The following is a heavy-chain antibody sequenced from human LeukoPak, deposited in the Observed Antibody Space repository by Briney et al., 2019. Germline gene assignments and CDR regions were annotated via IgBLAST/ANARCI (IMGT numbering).Heavy chain of an antibody. D-gene: IGHD3-22*01. CDR1: GYTLTELS. CDR3: ATVRNFDSSGHLDLDY. CDR2: FDPEDGET. V-gene: IGHV1-24*01. J-gene: IGHJ4*02. Sequence: ASVKVSCKVSGYTLTELSVHWVRQAPGKGLEWMGGFDPEDGETIYAQKFQGRVTMTEDTSTDTAYMELSSLRSEDTAVYYCATVRNFDSSGHLDLDYWGQGTLVTVSP.